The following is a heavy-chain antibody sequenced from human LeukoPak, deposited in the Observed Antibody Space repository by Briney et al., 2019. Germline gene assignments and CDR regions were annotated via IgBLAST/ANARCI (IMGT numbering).Heavy chain of an antibody. Sequence: SQTLSLTCVISGDSFSSNSAAWNWIRQSPSRGLKWLGRTYYRSKWYNDYAVSVKSRITINPDTSKNQFSLHLNSVTPEDTAVYYCAGYSYGVRPSWGQGTLVTVSS. CDR1: GDSFSSNSAA. D-gene: IGHD5-18*01. CDR3: AGYSYGVRPS. V-gene: IGHV6-1*01. J-gene: IGHJ5*02. CDR2: TYYRSKWYN.